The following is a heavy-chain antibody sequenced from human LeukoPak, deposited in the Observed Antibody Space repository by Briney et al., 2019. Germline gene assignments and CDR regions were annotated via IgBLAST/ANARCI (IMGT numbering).Heavy chain of an antibody. CDR3: ARQLTQGWFDP. J-gene: IGHJ5*02. V-gene: IGHV4-30-2*01. D-gene: IGHD2-2*01. Sequence: YAMGWVRQAPGKGLEWIGYIYHSGSTYYNPSLKSRVTISVDRSKNQFSLKLTSVTAADTAVYYCARQLTQGWFDPWGQGTLVTVSS. CDR1: YA. CDR2: IYHSGST.